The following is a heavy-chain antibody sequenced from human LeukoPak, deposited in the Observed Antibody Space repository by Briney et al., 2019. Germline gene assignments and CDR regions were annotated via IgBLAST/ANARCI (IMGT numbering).Heavy chain of an antibody. D-gene: IGHD3-10*01. Sequence: MSGGSLRLSCAASGFTFSNAWMSWVRQAPGKGLEWVGRIKSKTDGGTTDYAAPVKGRFTISRDDSKNTLYLQMNSLKTEDTAVYYCTTIMVRGVITEYFQHWGQGTLVTVSS. J-gene: IGHJ1*01. CDR3: TTIMVRGVITEYFQH. CDR2: IKSKTDGGTT. CDR1: GFTFSNAW. V-gene: IGHV3-15*01.